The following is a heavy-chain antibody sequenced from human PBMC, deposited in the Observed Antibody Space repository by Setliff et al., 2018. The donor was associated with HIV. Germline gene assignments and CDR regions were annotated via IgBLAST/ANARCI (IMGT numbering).Heavy chain of an antibody. V-gene: IGHV3-74*03. CDR3: ARDHYAFDI. CDR1: GFTFSSYW. Sequence: GGSLRLSCAASGFTFSSYWMHWVRQVPGKGLVWVSRINSDGSSTTYADFVKGRFTISRDNAKNTLYLQMNSLRAEDTAVYSCARDHYAFDIWGQGTMVTVSS. CDR2: INSDGSST. J-gene: IGHJ3*02.